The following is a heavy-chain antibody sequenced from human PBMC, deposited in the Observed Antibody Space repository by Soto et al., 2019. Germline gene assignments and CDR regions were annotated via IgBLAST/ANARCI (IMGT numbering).Heavy chain of an antibody. D-gene: IGHD6-25*01. CDR2: ITSSSSYT. CDR3: SRDASLISPNSGAFDI. V-gene: IGHV3-11*06. J-gene: IGHJ3*02. CDR1: GFTFSDYH. Sequence: PGGSLRLSCAASGFTFSDYHMTWIRQAPGKGLEWVSYITSSSSYTNYADSVKGRFTISRDNAKKSLYLQLNSLRAEDTAIYYCSRDASLISPNSGAFDIWGQGTMVTVS.